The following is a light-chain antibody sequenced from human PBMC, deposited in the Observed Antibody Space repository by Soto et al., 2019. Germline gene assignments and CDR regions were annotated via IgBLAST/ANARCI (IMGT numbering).Light chain of an antibody. V-gene: IGKV1-6*01. J-gene: IGKJ1*01. CDR3: LQDYIYPWT. CDR1: QDIRND. CDR2: SAS. Sequence: AIQLPQSPSSLAASVGDRVTITYGASQDIRNDLGWYQQKPGKAPKLLIYSASSLQSGVPSRFSGSGSGTDFALTISSLQPEDFATYYCLQDYIYPWTFGQGTKVDIK.